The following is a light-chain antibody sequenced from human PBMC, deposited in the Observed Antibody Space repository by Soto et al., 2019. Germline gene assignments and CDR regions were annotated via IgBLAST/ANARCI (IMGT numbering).Light chain of an antibody. CDR2: GNS. V-gene: IGLV1-40*01. J-gene: IGLJ2*01. Sequence: QAVVTQPPSVSGAPGQRVTISCTGSSSNIGAGYDVHWYQQLPGTAPKLLIYGNSHRPSGVPDRFSGSKSGTSASLAITGLQAEDEADYYCQSYDSSLSGSVVFGGGTKLTVL. CDR3: QSYDSSLSGSVV. CDR1: SSNIGAGYD.